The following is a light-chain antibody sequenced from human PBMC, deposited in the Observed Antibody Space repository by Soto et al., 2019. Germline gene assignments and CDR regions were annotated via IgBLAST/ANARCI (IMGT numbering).Light chain of an antibody. CDR2: GAS. J-gene: IGKJ5*01. V-gene: IGKV3-20*01. CDR3: QQYGSSPPIT. CDR1: QTVNSSY. Sequence: EIVFAQSPGTLSLSPGERATPSCRASQTVNSSYLAWSQQKSGQAPRLLIYGASVRATGIPDRFSGSGSGTDFTLTISRLEPEDFAVYYCQQYGSSPPITFGQGTRLEIK.